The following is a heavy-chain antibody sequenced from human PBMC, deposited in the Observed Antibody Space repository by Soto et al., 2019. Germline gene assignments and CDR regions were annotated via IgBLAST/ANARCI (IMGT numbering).Heavy chain of an antibody. V-gene: IGHV4-31*03. CDR1: GGSISSGGYY. Sequence: SETLSLTCTVSGGSISSGGYYWSWIRQHPGKGLEWIGYIYYSGSTYYNPSLKSRVTISVDTSKNQFSLKLSSVTAADTAVYYCARLNEYYDFLTGPGRNDAFDIWGQGTMVTVSS. CDR2: IYYSGST. CDR3: ARLNEYYDFLTGPGRNDAFDI. D-gene: IGHD3-9*01. J-gene: IGHJ3*02.